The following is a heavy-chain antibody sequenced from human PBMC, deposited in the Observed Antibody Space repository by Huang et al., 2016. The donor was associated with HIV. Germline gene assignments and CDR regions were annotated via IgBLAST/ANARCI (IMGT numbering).Heavy chain of an antibody. J-gene: IGHJ3*02. CDR2: IHDSGSN. CDR3: ARDAAYAGGPARPPRDASDT. CDR1: GGSISRYY. Sequence: QVQLQESGPGLVRPSETLSLTCSVSGGSISRYYWSWLRQPPGQGLEWIGYIHDSGSNTYNPSLQSRVTISVDTSKNQFSLKWNSVTAADTAVYYWARDAAYAGGPARPPRDASDTWGQGTLVTVSS. V-gene: IGHV4-59*01. D-gene: IGHD6-6*01.